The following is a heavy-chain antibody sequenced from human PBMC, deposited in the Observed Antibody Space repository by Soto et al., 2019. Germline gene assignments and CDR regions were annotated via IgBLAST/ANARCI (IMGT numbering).Heavy chain of an antibody. CDR2: IIPAFGTA. J-gene: IGHJ4*02. Sequence: QVQLVQSGAEVKKPGSSVKVSCKASGGTFSSYAISWVRQAPGQGLEWMGGIIPAFGTANYAQKLQGRVTITAEESTSTAYMELSSLRSEDTAMYYCARDRMDFWSGRTQTYYFDYWGQGTLVTVSS. CDR3: ARDRMDFWSGRTQTYYFDY. D-gene: IGHD3-3*01. V-gene: IGHV1-69*01. CDR1: GGTFSSYA.